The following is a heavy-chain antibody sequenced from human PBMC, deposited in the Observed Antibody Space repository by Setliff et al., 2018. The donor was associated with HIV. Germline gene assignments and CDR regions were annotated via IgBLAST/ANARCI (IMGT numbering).Heavy chain of an antibody. V-gene: IGHV3-11*04. CDR3: ARGPRGYSAYPPVPFDC. D-gene: IGHD5-12*01. Sequence: PGGSLRLSCAASGFTFSGYYMTWIRQAPGKGLEWVSYISDSGNTIPYADSVKGRFTISRDNAKNSLYLQMSSLGAEDTAVYYCARGPRGYSAYPPVPFDCWGQGSLVTVSS. CDR1: GFTFSGYY. CDR2: ISDSGNTI. J-gene: IGHJ4*02.